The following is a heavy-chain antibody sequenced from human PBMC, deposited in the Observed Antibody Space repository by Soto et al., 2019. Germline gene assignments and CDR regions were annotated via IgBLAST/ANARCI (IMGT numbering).Heavy chain of an antibody. J-gene: IGHJ4*02. CDR2: ISYDGSNK. Sequence: GGSLRLSCAASGFTFSSYGMHWVRQAPGKGLEWVAVISYDGSNKYYADSVKGRFTISRDNSKNTLYLQMNSLRAEDTAVYYCANPSYSSGWYYFDYWGQGTLVTVSS. V-gene: IGHV3-30*18. CDR3: ANPSYSSGWYYFDY. CDR1: GFTFSSYG. D-gene: IGHD6-19*01.